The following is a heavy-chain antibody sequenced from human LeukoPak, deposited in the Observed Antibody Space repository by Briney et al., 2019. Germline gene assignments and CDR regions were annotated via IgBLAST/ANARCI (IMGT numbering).Heavy chain of an antibody. Sequence: SETLSLTCAVYGGSFSGYYWSWIRQPPGKGLEWIGEINHSGSTNYNPSLKSRVTISVDTSKNQFSLKLSSVTAADTAVYYCARGVLYSSSWYGYYYYGMDVWGQGTTVTVPS. CDR1: GGSFSGYY. CDR3: ARGVLYSSSWYGYYYYGMDV. CDR2: INHSGST. J-gene: IGHJ6*02. D-gene: IGHD6-13*01. V-gene: IGHV4-34*01.